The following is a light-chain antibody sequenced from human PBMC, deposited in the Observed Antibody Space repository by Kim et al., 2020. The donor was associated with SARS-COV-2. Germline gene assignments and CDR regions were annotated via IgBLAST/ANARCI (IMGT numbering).Light chain of an antibody. Sequence: GDRVTITCRASQSISSWLDWYQQKPGKAPKLLIYDASSLEGGVPSRFSGSGSGTEFTLTISSLQPDDFATYYCQQYNSYPWTFGQGTKVDIK. CDR1: QSISSW. CDR3: QQYNSYPWT. V-gene: IGKV1-5*01. CDR2: DAS. J-gene: IGKJ1*01.